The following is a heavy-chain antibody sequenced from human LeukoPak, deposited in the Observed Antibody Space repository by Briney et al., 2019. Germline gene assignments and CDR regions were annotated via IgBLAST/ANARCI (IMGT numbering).Heavy chain of an antibody. Sequence: GGSLRLSCAGSGFSSCGYWVNWGREAPGKGLERVANIKQDGSVKNYIDTVKGRFTISKDNAKNSVYLQMDNLRAEDTAVYYCARGLFSSEAYWGQGILVTVSS. CDR1: GFSSCGYW. D-gene: IGHD6-19*01. CDR3: ARGLFSSEAY. J-gene: IGHJ4*02. V-gene: IGHV3-7*03. CDR2: IKQDGSVK.